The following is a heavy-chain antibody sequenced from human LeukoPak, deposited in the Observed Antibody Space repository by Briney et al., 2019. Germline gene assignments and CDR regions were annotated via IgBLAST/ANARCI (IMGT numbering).Heavy chain of an antibody. J-gene: IGHJ5*02. D-gene: IGHD3-10*01. V-gene: IGHV5-51*01. CDR3: ARHEALGKGTMVRGCWFDP. CDR2: IYPGDSDT. Sequence: GESLKISCKGSGYSSTSYWIGWVRQMPGKGLEWMGIIYPGDSDTRYSPSFQGQVTISAAKSISTAYLQWSSLKASDTAMYYCARHEALGKGTMVRGCWFDPWGQGTLVTVSS. CDR1: GYSSTSYW.